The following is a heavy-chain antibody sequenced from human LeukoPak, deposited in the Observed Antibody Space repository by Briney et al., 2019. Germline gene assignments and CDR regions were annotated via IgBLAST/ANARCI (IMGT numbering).Heavy chain of an antibody. CDR2: MNPNSGNA. CDR3: ARRIRGAPTDY. J-gene: IGHJ4*02. Sequence: AASVKVSCKASGYTFTTYDLNWVRQAPGQGFEWMGWMNPNSGNAGYAQKFQGRVTMTRNTSISTAYMELSNLTSEDTAVYYCARRIRGAPTDYWGQGTLDTVSS. CDR1: GYTFTTYD. V-gene: IGHV1-8*01. D-gene: IGHD3-10*01.